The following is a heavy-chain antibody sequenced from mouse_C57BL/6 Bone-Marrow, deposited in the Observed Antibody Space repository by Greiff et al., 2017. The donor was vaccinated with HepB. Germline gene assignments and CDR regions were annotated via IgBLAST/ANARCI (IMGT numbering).Heavy chain of an antibody. CDR1: GYTFTSYW. CDR3: AIGDYYGSRECYFDY. V-gene: IGHV1-74*01. D-gene: IGHD1-1*01. Sequence: QVQLQQPGAELVKPGASVKVSCKASGYTFTSYWMHWVKQRPGQGLEWIGRIHPSDSDTNYNQKFKGKATLTVDKSSSTAYMQLSSLTSEDSAVYYCAIGDYYGSRECYFDYWGQGTTLTVSS. CDR2: IHPSDSDT. J-gene: IGHJ2*01.